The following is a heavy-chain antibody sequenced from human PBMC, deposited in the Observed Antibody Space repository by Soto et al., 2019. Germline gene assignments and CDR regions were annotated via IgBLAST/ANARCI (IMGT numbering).Heavy chain of an antibody. V-gene: IGHV4-30-4*01. Sequence: SETLSLTCTVSGASISSDDYYWTWIRRPPGKGLEWIGYIYYSGSTYYNPSLKSRVTISVDTSKNQFSLKLSSVTAADTAVYYCARAQLVGYYFDYWGQGTLVTVSS. D-gene: IGHD1-26*01. CDR1: GASISSDDYY. J-gene: IGHJ4*02. CDR3: ARAQLVGYYFDY. CDR2: IYYSGST.